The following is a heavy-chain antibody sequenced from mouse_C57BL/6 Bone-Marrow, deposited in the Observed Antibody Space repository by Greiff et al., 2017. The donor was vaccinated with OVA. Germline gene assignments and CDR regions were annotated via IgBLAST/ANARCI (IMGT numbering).Heavy chain of an antibody. CDR1: GFTFTDYY. Sequence: EVQRVESVGGLVQPGGSLSLSCAASGFTFTDYYMSWVRQPPGKALEWLGFIRNKANGYTTEYSASVKGRFTISRDNAKNNLYLQMSHLKSEDTAMYYCARDEGITTVVAPHWYFDVWGTGTTVTVSS. J-gene: IGHJ1*03. CDR2: IRNKANGYTT. D-gene: IGHD1-1*01. CDR3: ARDEGITTVVAPHWYFDV. V-gene: IGHV7-3*01.